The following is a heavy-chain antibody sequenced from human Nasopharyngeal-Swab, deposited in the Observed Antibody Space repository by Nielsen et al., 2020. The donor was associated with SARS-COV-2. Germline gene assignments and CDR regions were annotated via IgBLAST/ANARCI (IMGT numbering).Heavy chain of an antibody. Sequence: GGSLRPSCAASGFTLGNYWMSWVRQAPGKGLEWVANINQDGSEKYYLDSVEGRFTISRDNPKNSLYLQMNSLRAEDTAVFYCVRLSIATAGVDYWGQGTLVTVSS. D-gene: IGHD6-13*01. CDR1: GFTLGNYW. J-gene: IGHJ4*02. CDR3: VRLSIATAGVDY. CDR2: INQDGSEK. V-gene: IGHV3-7*01.